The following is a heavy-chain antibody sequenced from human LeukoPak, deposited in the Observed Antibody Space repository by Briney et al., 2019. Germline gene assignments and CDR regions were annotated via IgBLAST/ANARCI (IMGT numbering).Heavy chain of an antibody. D-gene: IGHD1-26*01. CDR1: GYSFSSGYF. V-gene: IGHV4-38-2*02. CDR3: ASDAPGLLGY. CDR2: IYHSGST. Sequence: PSETLSLTCKVSGYSFSSGYFWGWSRPPPGKGLGWIGSIYHSGSTYYNPSLKSRVTISVDTSKNQFSLKVTSVTATDTAVYYCASDAPGLLGYWGQGTLVTVSS. J-gene: IGHJ4*02.